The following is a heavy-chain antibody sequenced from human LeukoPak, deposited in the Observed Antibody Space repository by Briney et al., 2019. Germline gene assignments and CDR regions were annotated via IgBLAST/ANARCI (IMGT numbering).Heavy chain of an antibody. CDR2: IRYNGNNQ. Sequence: PGGSLRLFCAASAFTFSSYGMSWVRQAPGKGLEGVAFIRYNGNNQYYADSVKGRFTISRDNSKNTLYLQMNSLRAEDTAIYYCGRGGYSSSWFWVDWGQGTLVTVSS. V-gene: IGHV3-33*08. J-gene: IGHJ4*02. D-gene: IGHD6-13*01. CDR3: GRGGYSSSWFWVD. CDR1: AFTFSSYG.